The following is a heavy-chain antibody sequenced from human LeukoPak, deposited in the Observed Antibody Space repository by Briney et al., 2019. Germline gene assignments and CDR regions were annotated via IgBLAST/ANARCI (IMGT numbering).Heavy chain of an antibody. CDR1: GFTFSSYW. Sequence: GGSLRLSCAASGFTFSSYWMHWVRQAPGKGLVWVSRINSDGSSTSYADSVRGRFTISRDNAKNTLYLQMNSLRAEDTAVYYCARVRYDFWSRFRDYYYMDVWGKGTTVTVSS. V-gene: IGHV3-74*01. J-gene: IGHJ6*03. CDR2: INSDGSST. CDR3: ARVRYDFWSRFRDYYYMDV. D-gene: IGHD3-3*01.